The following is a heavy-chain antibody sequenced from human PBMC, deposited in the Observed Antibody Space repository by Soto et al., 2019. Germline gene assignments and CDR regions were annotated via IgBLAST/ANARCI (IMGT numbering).Heavy chain of an antibody. V-gene: IGHV1-3*01. Sequence: ASVKVSCKASGYTFTSYAMHWVRQAPGQRLEWMGWINAGNGNTKYSQKFQGRVTITRDTSASTAYMELNSLRSEDTAVYYCARDTSSSWYPADYWGQGTLVTVSS. CDR2: INAGNGNT. CDR3: ARDTSSSWYPADY. D-gene: IGHD6-13*01. CDR1: GYTFTSYA. J-gene: IGHJ4*02.